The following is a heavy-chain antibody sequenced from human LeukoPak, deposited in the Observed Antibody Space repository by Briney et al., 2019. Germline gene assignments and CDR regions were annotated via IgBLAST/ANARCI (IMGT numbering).Heavy chain of an antibody. J-gene: IGHJ5*02. V-gene: IGHV4-30-2*01. CDR2: IHHTGST. CDR1: GGSISSSGYS. D-gene: IGHD2-21*02. Sequence: SQTLSLTCAVSGGSISSSGYSWSWIRQPPGKGLEWIGYIHHTGSTYYNPSLKSRVTISVGRSKNQFSLKLSSVTAADTAMYFCARTPTYCGGDCYYFDPWGQGTLVTVSS. CDR3: ARTPTYCGGDCYYFDP.